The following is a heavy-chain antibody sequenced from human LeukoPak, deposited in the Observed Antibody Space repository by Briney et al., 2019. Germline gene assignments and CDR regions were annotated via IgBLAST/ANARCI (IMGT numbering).Heavy chain of an antibody. CDR3: AKGCSTGTTCYIIDY. CDR2: ISNDGSNQ. CDR1: GFTLSSYG. D-gene: IGHD1-7*01. Sequence: GSSLRLSCAASGFTLSSYGMHRVRQAPGKGLEWVAVISNDGSNQNYADSVKGRFTISRDNSKNTVYLQMSTLRAEDTALYYCAKGCSTGTTCYIIDYWGQGTLVTVSS. V-gene: IGHV3-30*18. J-gene: IGHJ4*02.